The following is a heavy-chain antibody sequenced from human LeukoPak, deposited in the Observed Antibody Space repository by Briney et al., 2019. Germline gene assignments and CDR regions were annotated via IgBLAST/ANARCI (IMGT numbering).Heavy chain of an antibody. J-gene: IGHJ4*02. CDR2: ISAYNGNT. D-gene: IGHD3-22*01. V-gene: IGHV1-18*01. CDR1: GYTFTSYG. Sequence: ASVKVSCKASGYTFTSYGISWVRQAPGQGLAWMGWISAYNGNTNYAQKLQGRVTMTTDTSTSTAYMELRSLRSDDTAVYYCARGYYDSSGYYSSPFDYWGQGTLVTVSS. CDR3: ARGYYDSSGYYSSPFDY.